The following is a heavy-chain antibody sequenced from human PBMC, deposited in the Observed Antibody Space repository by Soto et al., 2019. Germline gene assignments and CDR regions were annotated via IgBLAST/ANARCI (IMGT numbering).Heavy chain of an antibody. Sequence: SVKVSCKASGGTFSSYAISWVRQAPGQGLEWMGGIIPIFGTANYAQKFQGRVTITADESTSTAYMELSSLRSEDTAVYYCARDRRWSYYDSSGYDYWGQGTLVTVSS. J-gene: IGHJ4*02. CDR1: GGTFSSYA. CDR2: IIPIFGTA. V-gene: IGHV1-69*13. D-gene: IGHD3-22*01. CDR3: ARDRRWSYYDSSGYDY.